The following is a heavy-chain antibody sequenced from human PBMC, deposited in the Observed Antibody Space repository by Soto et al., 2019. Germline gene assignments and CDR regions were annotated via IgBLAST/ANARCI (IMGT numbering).Heavy chain of an antibody. J-gene: IGHJ4*02. CDR1: GFTFSTYA. D-gene: IGHD2-21*01. CDR2: ISSSSNYI. CDR3: ARGYIAMDY. V-gene: IGHV3-21*01. Sequence: EVQVVDSGGGLVKPGGSLRLSCAASGFTFSTYAMNWVRQAPGKGLEWVSSISSSSNYIYYADSLKGRFTISRDNAKNSLFLQMDRLRAEDTAVYYCARGYIAMDYWGQGTLVTVSS.